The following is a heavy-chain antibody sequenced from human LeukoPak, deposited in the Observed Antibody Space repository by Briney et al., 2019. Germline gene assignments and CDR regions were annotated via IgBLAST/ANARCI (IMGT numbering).Heavy chain of an antibody. CDR3: ARELRAYGSASYPSDY. CDR2: ISAYNGNT. V-gene: IGHV1-18*01. CDR1: GYTFTSYG. Sequence: ASVKVSCKASGYTFTSYGISWVRQAPGQGLAWMGWISAYNGNTNYAQKLQGRVTMTTDTSTSTAYMELRSLRSDDTAVYYCARELRAYGSASYPSDYWGQGTLVTVSS. D-gene: IGHD3-10*01. J-gene: IGHJ4*02.